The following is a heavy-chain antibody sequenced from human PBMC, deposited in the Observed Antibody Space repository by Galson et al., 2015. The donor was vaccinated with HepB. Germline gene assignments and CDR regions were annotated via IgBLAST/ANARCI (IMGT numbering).Heavy chain of an antibody. V-gene: IGHV3-20*01. J-gene: IGHJ6*02. D-gene: IGHD6-13*01. Sequence: SLRLSCAASGFTFDDYGMSWVRQAPGKGLEWVSGINWNGGSTGYADSVKGRFTISRDNAKNSLYLQMNSLRAEDTALYHCARVFSSSGAYYYGMDVWGQGTTVTVSS. CDR1: GFTFDDYG. CDR3: ARVFSSSGAYYYGMDV. CDR2: INWNGGST.